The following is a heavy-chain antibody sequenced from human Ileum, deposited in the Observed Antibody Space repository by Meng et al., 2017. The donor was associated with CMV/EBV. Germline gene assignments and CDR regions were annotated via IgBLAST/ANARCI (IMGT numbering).Heavy chain of an antibody. V-gene: IGHV3-11*04. CDR2: INSGGGTI. CDR1: GFTFSDYY. CDR3: AREARYSGDSGTSSAMDV. D-gene: IGHD2-2*01. Sequence: GGSLRFSCATSGFTFSDYYMSWIRQAPGKGLEWVAYINSGGGTIYAESVKGRFTISRDNAKTSLYLQMNSLRAEDTAVYYCAREARYSGDSGTSSAMDVWGQGTTVTVSS. J-gene: IGHJ6*02.